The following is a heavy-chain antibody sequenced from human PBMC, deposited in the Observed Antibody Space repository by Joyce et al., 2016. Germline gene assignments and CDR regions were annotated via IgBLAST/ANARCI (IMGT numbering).Heavy chain of an antibody. D-gene: IGHD3-3*01. V-gene: IGHV4-38-2*01. J-gene: IGHJ4*02. CDR1: GYSISSGYS. CDR2: INRDGST. Sequence: QVQLQESGPGLVKSSEILSLTCAVSGYSISSGYSWGWIRQPPGKGLEWIGVINRDGSTFYTPSLKSRVTISADMSKNQFSLKLTSVTAADTAVYYCARGVTNWGQGTLVAVSS. CDR3: ARGVTN.